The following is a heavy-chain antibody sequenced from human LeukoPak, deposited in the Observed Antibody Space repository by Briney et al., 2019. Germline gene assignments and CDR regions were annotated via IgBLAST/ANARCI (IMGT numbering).Heavy chain of an antibody. CDR1: GFTFSTYI. V-gene: IGHV3-21*01. CDR3: AKDRCSNGIGCYYYYMDV. CDR2: IGTSTSYI. D-gene: IGHD2-8*01. Sequence: GGSLRLSCAASGFTFSTYIMNWVRQTPGKGLEWVSSIGTSTSYIYYADSVKGRFSISRDSSKNILYLQMNSLRAEDTAVYYCAKDRCSNGIGCYYYYMDVWGKGTTVTISS. J-gene: IGHJ6*03.